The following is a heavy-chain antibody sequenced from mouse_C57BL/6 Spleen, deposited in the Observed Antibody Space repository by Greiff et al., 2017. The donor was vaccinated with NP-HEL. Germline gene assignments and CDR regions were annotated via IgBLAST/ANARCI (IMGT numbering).Heavy chain of an antibody. CDR2: ISYDGSN. J-gene: IGHJ4*01. Sequence: EVQVVESGPGLVKPSQSLSLTCSVTGYSITSGYYWNWIRQFPGNKLEWMGYISYDGSNNYNPSLKNRISITRDTSKNQFFLKLNSVTTEDTATYYCASDDYVAMDYWGQGTSVTVSS. CDR3: ASDDYVAMDY. V-gene: IGHV3-6*01. CDR1: GYSITSGYY.